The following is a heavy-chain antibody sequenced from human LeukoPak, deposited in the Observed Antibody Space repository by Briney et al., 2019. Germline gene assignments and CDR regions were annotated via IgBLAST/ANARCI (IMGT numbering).Heavy chain of an antibody. Sequence: GASVKVSCKASGGTFSSYAISWVRQAPGQGLEWMGIINPSGGSTSYAQKFQGRVTMTRDTSTSTVYMELSSLRSEDTAVYYCARRENGMDVWGQGTTVTVSS. V-gene: IGHV1-46*01. CDR1: GGTFSSYA. CDR2: INPSGGST. CDR3: ARRENGMDV. D-gene: IGHD5-24*01. J-gene: IGHJ6*02.